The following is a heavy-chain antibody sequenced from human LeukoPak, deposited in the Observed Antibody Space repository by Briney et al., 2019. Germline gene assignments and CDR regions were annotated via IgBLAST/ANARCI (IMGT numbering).Heavy chain of an antibody. Sequence: ASVKVSCKASGYTFTSYYMHWVRQAPGQGLEWMGIINPSGGSTSYAQKFQGRVTMTRDTPTSTVYMELSSLRSEDTAVYYCARDWTRIAAAGTNSGDYWGQGTLVTVSS. V-gene: IGHV1-46*01. CDR3: ARDWTRIAAAGTNSGDY. CDR2: INPSGGST. D-gene: IGHD6-13*01. CDR1: GYTFTSYY. J-gene: IGHJ4*02.